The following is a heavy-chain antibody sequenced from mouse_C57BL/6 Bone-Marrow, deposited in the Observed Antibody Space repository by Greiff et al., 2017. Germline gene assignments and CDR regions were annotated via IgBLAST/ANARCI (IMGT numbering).Heavy chain of an antibody. D-gene: IGHD1-1*02. Sequence: VHVKQSGAELVRPGASVKLSCTASGFNIKDDYMHWVKQRPEQGLEWIGWIDPENGDTEYASKFQGKATITADTSSNTAYLQLSSLTSEDTAVDYCTPYGLDGYWGQGTALTVSS. V-gene: IGHV14-4*01. CDR1: GFNIKDDY. CDR2: IDPENGDT. CDR3: TPYGLDGY. J-gene: IGHJ2*01.